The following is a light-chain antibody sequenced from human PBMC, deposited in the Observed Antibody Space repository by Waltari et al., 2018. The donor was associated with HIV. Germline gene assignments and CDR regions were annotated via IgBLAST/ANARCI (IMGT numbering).Light chain of an antibody. CDR2: EVT. V-gene: IGLV2-23*02. CDR1: SSNVGSDDL. Sequence: QSALTQPASVSGSPGQSITISCTGTSSNVGSDDLVSWYPQHPGEAPTLLIYEVTKRPSGVSNRFSGSKSGNTASLTISGLQAEDEADYYCCSCPRSGIRYVFGTGTKVTVL. CDR3: CSCPRSGIRYV. J-gene: IGLJ1*01.